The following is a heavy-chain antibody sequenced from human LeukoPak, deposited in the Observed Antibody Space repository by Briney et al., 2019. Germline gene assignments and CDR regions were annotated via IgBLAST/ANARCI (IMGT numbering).Heavy chain of an antibody. D-gene: IGHD4-23*01. J-gene: IGHJ3*02. V-gene: IGHV3-74*01. CDR3: ASRGVVTGAFDI. CDR2: INSDGSSI. Sequence: PGGSPRLSCAASGFTFSRYWMHWVRQAPGKGLVWVSRINSDGSSISYADSVKGRFTISRDNAKNTLYLQMNSLRVEDTAVYYCASRGVVTGAFDIWGQGTMVTVS. CDR1: GFTFSRYW.